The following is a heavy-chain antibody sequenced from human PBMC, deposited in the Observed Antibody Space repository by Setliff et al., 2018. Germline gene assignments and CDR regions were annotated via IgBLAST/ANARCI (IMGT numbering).Heavy chain of an antibody. CDR2: IWSDGNTT. V-gene: IGHV3-33*08. CDR1: GFTSSTHA. CDR3: VTDPPFSGWSFDS. D-gene: IGHD6-19*01. Sequence: PGGSLRLSCAASGFTSSTHAMHWARQAPGKGLDWVAMIWSDGNTTYYADSVKGRFTVSRDNSKNALYLQMNSLRVEDTAVYYCVTDPPFSGWSFDSWGQGTLVTVSS. J-gene: IGHJ4*02.